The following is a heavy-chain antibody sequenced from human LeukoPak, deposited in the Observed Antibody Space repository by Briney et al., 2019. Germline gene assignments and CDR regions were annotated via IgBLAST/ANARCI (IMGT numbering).Heavy chain of an antibody. CDR3: ARRGYYDSSGYDY. V-gene: IGHV3-21*01. J-gene: IGHJ4*02. D-gene: IGHD3-22*01. Sequence: GGSLRLSCAASGFTFDDYAMHWVRQVPGKGLEWVSSISGSSSDIYYADSVKGRFTISRDNAKNSLYLQINSLRAEDTAIYYCARRGYYDSSGYDYWGQGTLVTVSS. CDR1: GFTFDDYA. CDR2: ISGSSSDI.